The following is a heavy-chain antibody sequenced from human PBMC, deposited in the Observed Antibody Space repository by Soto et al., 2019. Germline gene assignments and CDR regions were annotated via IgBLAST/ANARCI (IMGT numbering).Heavy chain of an antibody. CDR3: AQTRENSDWASLDY. D-gene: IGHD6-19*01. Sequence: QVQLQESGPGLVRSSETLSLTCTVSGGSLSSFYWSWIRQPPGKELQWIGYIYFSGSTKYNPSLKSRVTMSVDTSRNQFSLRLRSVTPADTAVYYCAQTRENSDWASLDYWGQGALVTVSS. CDR2: IYFSGST. CDR1: GGSLSSFY. V-gene: IGHV4-59*01. J-gene: IGHJ4*02.